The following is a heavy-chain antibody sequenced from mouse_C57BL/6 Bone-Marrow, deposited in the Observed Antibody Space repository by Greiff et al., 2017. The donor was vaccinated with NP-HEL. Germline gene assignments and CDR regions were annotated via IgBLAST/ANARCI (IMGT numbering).Heavy chain of an antibody. CDR1: GYAFSSSW. Sequence: QVQLKQSGPELVKPGASVKISCKASGYAFSSSWMNWVKQRPGKGLEWIGRIYPGDGDTNYNGKLKGKATLTADKSSSTAYMQLSSLTSEDSAVYFCARYGYYYGSSYGWYFDVWGTGTTVTVSS. J-gene: IGHJ1*03. CDR2: IYPGDGDT. CDR3: ARYGYYYGSSYGWYFDV. V-gene: IGHV1-82*01. D-gene: IGHD1-1*01.